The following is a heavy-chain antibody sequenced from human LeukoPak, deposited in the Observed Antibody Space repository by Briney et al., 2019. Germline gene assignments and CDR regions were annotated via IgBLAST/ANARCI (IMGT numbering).Heavy chain of an antibody. J-gene: IGHJ4*02. CDR3: ARNVGWFRFDY. Sequence: AASVNVSCKASGFTFTSHDYNWVRQATGQGLEWMGWMNPNSGNTGYAQKFQGRVTMTRDTSITTVYMELSSLTSEDTAVYYCARNVGWFRFDYWGQGTLVTVSS. CDR1: GFTFTSHD. D-gene: IGHD2-15*01. V-gene: IGHV1-8*01. CDR2: MNPNSGNT.